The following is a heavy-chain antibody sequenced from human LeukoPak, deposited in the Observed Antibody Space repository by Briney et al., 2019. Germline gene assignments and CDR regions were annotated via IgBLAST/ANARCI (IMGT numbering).Heavy chain of an antibody. Sequence: SETLSLTCTVSGGSISSSSYYWGWIRQPPGKGLEWIGSIYSSGSTYYNASLQSRVTISIETSKNQISLRLNSVTASDTAMYYCAKSGGYGLIDYWGQGTLVTVSS. CDR1: GGSISSSSYY. CDR3: AKSGGYGLIDY. CDR2: IYSSGST. J-gene: IGHJ4*02. D-gene: IGHD1-26*01. V-gene: IGHV4-39*01.